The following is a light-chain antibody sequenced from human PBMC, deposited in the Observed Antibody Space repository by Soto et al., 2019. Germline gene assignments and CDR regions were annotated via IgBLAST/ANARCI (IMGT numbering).Light chain of an antibody. J-gene: IGKJ1*01. V-gene: IGKV3-11*01. CDR1: QSISSY. CDR2: DAS. Sequence: EIVLTQSPDTLSLSPGERATLSCRASQSISSYLAWYQQKPGQAPRLLIYDASNRATGIPARFSGSGSGTEFTLTSSNLEPEDFAVYYCQQRSNWWTFGQGTKV. CDR3: QQRSNWWT.